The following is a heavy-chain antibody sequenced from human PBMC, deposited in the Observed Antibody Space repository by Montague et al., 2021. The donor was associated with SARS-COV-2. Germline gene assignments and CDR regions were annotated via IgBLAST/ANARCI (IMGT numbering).Heavy chain of an antibody. CDR1: GFTFDDYG. D-gene: IGHD6-13*01. V-gene: IGHV3-20*04. CDR2: INWNGGST. Sequence: SLRLSCAASGFTFDDYGMSWVRQAPGKGLEWVSGINWNGGSTGYADSVKGRFTISRDNAKNSLYLQMNSLRAEDTALYYCASGYSNSWDIFDYWGQGILVIVSS. J-gene: IGHJ4*02. CDR3: ASGYSNSWDIFDY.